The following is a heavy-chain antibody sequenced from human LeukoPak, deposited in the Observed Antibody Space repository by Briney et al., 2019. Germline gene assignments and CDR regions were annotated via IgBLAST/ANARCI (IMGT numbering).Heavy chain of an antibody. Sequence: SETLSLTRTVSGGSISSSSYYWGWIRQPPGKGLEWIGSIYYSGSTNYNPSLKSRVTISVDTSKNQFSLKLSSVTAADTAVYYCARTYYYGSGSYPLFDYWGQGTLVTVSS. D-gene: IGHD3-10*01. J-gene: IGHJ4*02. V-gene: IGHV4-39*07. CDR1: GGSISSSSYY. CDR2: IYYSGST. CDR3: ARTYYYGSGSYPLFDY.